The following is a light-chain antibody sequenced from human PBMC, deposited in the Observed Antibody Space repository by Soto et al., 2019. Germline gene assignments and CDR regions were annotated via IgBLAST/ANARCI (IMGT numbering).Light chain of an antibody. V-gene: IGKV1-16*01. Sequence: IQLTQSPSSLAASIGDRVTITCRASQGISNYLAWFQQKPGQVPKCLIYEASSWQTGVPSRFSGSRSGTDFTLTITSLQPEDFVTYYCQQYNSYPITFGQGTRLEIK. J-gene: IGKJ5*01. CDR2: EAS. CDR1: QGISNY. CDR3: QQYNSYPIT.